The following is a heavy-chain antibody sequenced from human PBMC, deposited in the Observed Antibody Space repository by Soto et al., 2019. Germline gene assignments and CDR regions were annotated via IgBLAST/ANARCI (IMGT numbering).Heavy chain of an antibody. Sequence: QVQLVQSGAEVKKPGASVKVSCKASGYTFTSYGISWVRQAPGQGLEWMGWISAYNGNTNYAQKRQGRVTMTTDTSTSTAYMELRSLRSDDTAVYYCARDRRGGGSYSLSGYWGQGTLVTVSS. CDR3: ARDRRGGGSYSLSGY. D-gene: IGHD1-26*01. CDR2: ISAYNGNT. V-gene: IGHV1-18*01. CDR1: GYTFTSYG. J-gene: IGHJ4*02.